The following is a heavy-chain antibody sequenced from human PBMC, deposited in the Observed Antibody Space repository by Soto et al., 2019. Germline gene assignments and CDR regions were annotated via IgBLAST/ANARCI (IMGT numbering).Heavy chain of an antibody. CDR3: ARVGTGTTIHGSYYYYGMDV. V-gene: IGHV4-4*02. J-gene: IGHJ6*02. CDR1: GGSISSSNW. Sequence: SETLYLTCAVSGGSISSSNWWSWVRQPPGKGLEWIGEIYHSGSTNYNPSLKSRVTISVDKSKNQFSLKLSSVTAADTAVYYCARVGTGTTIHGSYYYYGMDVWGQGPTVTVSS. CDR2: IYHSGST. D-gene: IGHD1-7*01.